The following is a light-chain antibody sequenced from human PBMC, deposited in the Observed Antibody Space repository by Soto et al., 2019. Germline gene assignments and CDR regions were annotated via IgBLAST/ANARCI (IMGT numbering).Light chain of an antibody. CDR2: AAS. V-gene: IGKV3-11*01. Sequence: IVLTQSPAALSLSQGKRASLSCRASRSVGNNLAWYQKKPGQAPGLLIYAASTRATGIPARFSGSGSGTDFTLTISSLEPEDFAVYYCQQHADWPLTFAGGTKVDFK. J-gene: IGKJ4*01. CDR3: QQHADWPLT. CDR1: RSVGNN.